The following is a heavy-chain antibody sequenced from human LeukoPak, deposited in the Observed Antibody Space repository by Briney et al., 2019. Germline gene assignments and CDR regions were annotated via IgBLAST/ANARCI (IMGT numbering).Heavy chain of an antibody. CDR3: GSPEIAGSLVRPA. D-gene: IGHD1-14*01. Sequence: GGSLTLSCAASGFTFSTYWMHWVRQAPGKGLVWVSRVDYGGISTYYADSVKGRFTISRDNAKNTMYLQMTSLRVEDTAVYYCGSPEIAGSLVRPAWGQGTLVTVFS. CDR2: VDYGGIST. CDR1: GFTFSTYW. V-gene: IGHV3-74*01. J-gene: IGHJ4*02.